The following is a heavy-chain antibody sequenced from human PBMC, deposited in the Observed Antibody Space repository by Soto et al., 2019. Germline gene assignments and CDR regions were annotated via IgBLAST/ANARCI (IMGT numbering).Heavy chain of an antibody. CDR3: ARGTGYCSGGSCYYYYMDV. CDR2: IYYSGST. CDR1: GGSISSYY. V-gene: IGHV4-59*01. D-gene: IGHD2-15*01. J-gene: IGHJ6*03. Sequence: SETLSLTCTVSGGSISSYYWSWIRQPPGKGLEWIGYIYYSGSTNYNPSLKSRVTISVDTSKNQFFLKLSSVTAADTAVYYCARGTGYCSGGSCYYYYMDVWSKGTTVTVSS.